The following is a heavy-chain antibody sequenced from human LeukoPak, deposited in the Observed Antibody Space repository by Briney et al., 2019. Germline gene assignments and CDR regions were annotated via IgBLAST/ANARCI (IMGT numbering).Heavy chain of an antibody. J-gene: IGHJ4*02. CDR1: GGSFSAYF. CDR3: ARHVRFGDCSSTSCLGLDN. D-gene: IGHD2-2*01. CDR2: IDHSGST. V-gene: IGHV4-34*01. Sequence: PSETLSLTCAVHGGSFSAYFWTWIRQSPGKGLEWIGEIDHSGSTTYNPSLKSRVAISVDTSKNQFSLNLNSVTAADTAVYYCARHVRFGDCSSTSCLGLDNWGQGTLVTVSS.